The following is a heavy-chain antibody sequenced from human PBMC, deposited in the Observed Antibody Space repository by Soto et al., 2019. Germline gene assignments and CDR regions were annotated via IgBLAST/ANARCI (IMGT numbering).Heavy chain of an antibody. D-gene: IGHD5-18*01. CDR3: AKRDSYGFSYFDY. Sequence: EVQLLESGGGLVEPGGSLRLSCAASGFTFSSYAMSWVRQAPGKGLEWVSAISGSGGSTYYADSVKGRFTISRDNSKNTLYLQINSLRAEDTAVCYCAKRDSYGFSYFDYWGQGTLVTVSS. J-gene: IGHJ4*02. CDR2: ISGSGGST. CDR1: GFTFSSYA. V-gene: IGHV3-23*01.